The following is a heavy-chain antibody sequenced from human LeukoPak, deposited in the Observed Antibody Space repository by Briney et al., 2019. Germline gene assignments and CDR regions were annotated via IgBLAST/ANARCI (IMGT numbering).Heavy chain of an antibody. Sequence: KASETLSLTCSVSGGSISSYYWSWIRQPPGKGLEWIGYIYHSGSTVYNPSLKSRVTLSLDTSKNQFSLKLSSVTAADTAVYYCARVVVVTAAREAYYYYYMDVWGKGTTVTISS. CDR2: IYHSGST. CDR3: ARVVVVTAAREAYYYYYMDV. J-gene: IGHJ6*03. CDR1: GGSISSYY. V-gene: IGHV4-59*12. D-gene: IGHD2-21*02.